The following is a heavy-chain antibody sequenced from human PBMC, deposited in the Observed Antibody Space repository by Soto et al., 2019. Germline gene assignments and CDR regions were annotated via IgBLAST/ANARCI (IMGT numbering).Heavy chain of an antibody. V-gene: IGHV3-30*14. CDR1: GFTFSSYA. CDR3: ARYTVLRFLYCYYYYDGMDV. J-gene: IGHJ6*02. D-gene: IGHD3-3*01. CDR2: ISYDGSNK. Sequence: QVQLVESGGGVVQPGRSLRLSCAASGFTFSSYAMHWVRQAPGKGLEWVAVISYDGSNKYYADSVKGRFTISRDNSKNTLYLHRNSLRAEDRAVYYCARYTVLRFLYCYYYYDGMDVWGQGTTVTVSS.